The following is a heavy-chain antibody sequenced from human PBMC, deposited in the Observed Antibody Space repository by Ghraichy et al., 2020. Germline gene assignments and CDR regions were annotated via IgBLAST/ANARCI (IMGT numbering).Heavy chain of an antibody. J-gene: IGHJ6*02. D-gene: IGHD3-10*01. CDR3: ARDLRDSGSPGGMDV. CDR1: GGSIRSFNW. CDR2: IYHSGST. Sequence: SETLSLTCAVSGGSIRSFNWWSWVRQPPGKGLEWIGEIYHSGSTNYNPSLKSRVTISIDKSKNQFSLKLNSVTAADTAVFYCARDLRDSGSPGGMDVWGQGTTVTVSS. V-gene: IGHV4-4*02.